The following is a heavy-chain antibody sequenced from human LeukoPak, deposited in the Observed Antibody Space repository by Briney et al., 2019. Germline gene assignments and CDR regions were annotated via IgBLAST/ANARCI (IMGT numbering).Heavy chain of an antibody. Sequence: GGSLSPPRPASGFIFRRLDTSWVSQAPGKGLEWVSVINPSGANTYYADSVKGRFTISRDNSKNTLYLQMKSLRAEDTAVYYSAKGATANNYSPRGWGRGGMVSVSS. CDR2: INPSGANT. CDR1: GFIFRRLD. J-gene: IGHJ4*02. CDR3: AKGATANNYSPRG. V-gene: IGHV3-23*01. D-gene: IGHD1-26*01.